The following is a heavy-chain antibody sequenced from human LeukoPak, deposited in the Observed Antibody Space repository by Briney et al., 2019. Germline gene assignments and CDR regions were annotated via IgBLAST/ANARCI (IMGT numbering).Heavy chain of an antibody. J-gene: IGHJ5*02. CDR2: IYTSGST. CDR3: ARVYIASPGQFDP. CDR1: GGSISSGSYY. D-gene: IGHD6-13*01. Sequence: SQTLSLTCTVSGGSISSGSYYWSWIRQPAGKGLEWIGRIYTSGSTSYNPSLKSRVTISVDTSKNQFSLKLSSVTAADTAVYYCARVYIASPGQFDPWGQGTLVTVSS. V-gene: IGHV4-61*02.